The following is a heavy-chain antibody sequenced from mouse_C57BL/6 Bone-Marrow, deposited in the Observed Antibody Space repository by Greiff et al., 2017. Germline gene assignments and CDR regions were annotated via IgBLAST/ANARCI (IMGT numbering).Heavy chain of an antibody. CDR2: IDPSDSET. V-gene: IGHV1-52*01. Sequence: QVQLKQPGAELVRPGSSVKLSCKASGYTFTSYWMHWVKQRPIQGLEWIGNIDPSDSETHYNQKFKDKATLTVDKSSSTAYMQLSSLTSEDSAVYCGARGGYREDYYAMDDWGQGTSVTVSS. CDR3: ARGGYREDYYAMDD. CDR1: GYTFTSYW. J-gene: IGHJ4*01. D-gene: IGHD2-2*01.